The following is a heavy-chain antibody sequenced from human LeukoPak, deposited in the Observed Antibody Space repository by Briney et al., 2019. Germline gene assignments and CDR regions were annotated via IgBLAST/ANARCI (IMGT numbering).Heavy chain of an antibody. J-gene: IGHJ5*02. Sequence: ASVKVSCKASGYTFTGYYMHWVRQAPGQGLEWMGWINPNSGGTNYAQKFQGRVTMTRDTSISTAYMELSRLRSEDTAVYYCARDSSSGYYYGWFDPWGQGTLVTVSS. CDR2: INPNSGGT. V-gene: IGHV1-2*02. D-gene: IGHD3-22*01. CDR1: GYTFTGYY. CDR3: ARDSSSGYYYGWFDP.